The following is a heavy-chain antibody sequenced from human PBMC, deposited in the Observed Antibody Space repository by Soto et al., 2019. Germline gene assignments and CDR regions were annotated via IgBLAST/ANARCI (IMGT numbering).Heavy chain of an antibody. D-gene: IGHD2-21*02. CDR3: ARVFPSYCGGDCSYFDS. CDR2: IFYTGSK. V-gene: IGHV4-31*03. J-gene: IGHJ4*02. Sequence: PSETLSLTCTVSGGSINDGSYHWSWLRQHPGKGLEFIGYIFYTGSKYHNPSLETRVTMSADTSNNEVSLRLHSLTAADTAVYYCARVFPSYCGGDCSYFDSWGQGTLVTVSS. CDR1: GGSINDGSYH.